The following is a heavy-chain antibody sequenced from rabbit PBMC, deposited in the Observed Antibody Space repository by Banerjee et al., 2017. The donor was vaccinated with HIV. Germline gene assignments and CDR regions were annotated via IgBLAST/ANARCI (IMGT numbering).Heavy chain of an antibody. V-gene: IGHV1S45*01. CDR3: ARSAYRTAYRIQL. Sequence: QEQLVESGGGLVQPEGSLTLTCTASGFSFTSSYYMCWVRQAPGKGLEWIGCIYTGSGSTYYASWAKGRFTISRASSTTVTLEMTSLTAADMATYFCARSAYRTAYRIQLWGPGTLVTVS. D-gene: IGHD6-1*01. CDR1: GFSFTSSYY. J-gene: IGHJ4*01. CDR2: IYTGSGST.